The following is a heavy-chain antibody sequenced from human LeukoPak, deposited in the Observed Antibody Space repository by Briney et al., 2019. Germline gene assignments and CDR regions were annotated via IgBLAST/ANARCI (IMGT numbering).Heavy chain of an antibody. J-gene: IGHJ6*04. CDR3: ATKRGYCSSTSCYGDYYYYGMDV. Sequence: SVKVSCKASGGTFSSYAISWVRQAPGQGLEWMGGIIPIFGTANYAQKFQARVTITADKSTSTAYMELSSLRSEDTAVYYCATKRGYCSSTSCYGDYYYYGMDVWGKGTTVTVSS. CDR2: IIPIFGTA. V-gene: IGHV1-69*06. D-gene: IGHD2-2*01. CDR1: GGTFSSYA.